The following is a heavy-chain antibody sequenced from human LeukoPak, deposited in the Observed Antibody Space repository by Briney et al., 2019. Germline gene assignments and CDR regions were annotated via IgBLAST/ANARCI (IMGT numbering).Heavy chain of an antibody. CDR2: IYYSGST. CDR1: GGSISSSSYY. Sequence: SETLSLTCTVSGGSISSSSYYWGWIRQPPRKGLEWIGSIYYSGSTYYNPSLKSRVTISVDTSKNQFSLKLSSVTAADTAVYYCARLPSIAAAGTGFDYWGQGTLVTVSS. V-gene: IGHV4-39*01. CDR3: ARLPSIAAAGTGFDY. D-gene: IGHD6-13*01. J-gene: IGHJ4*02.